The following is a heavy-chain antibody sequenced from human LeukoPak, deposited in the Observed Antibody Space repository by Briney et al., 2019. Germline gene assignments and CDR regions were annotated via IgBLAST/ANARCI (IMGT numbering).Heavy chain of an antibody. Sequence: GGSLRLSCAASGFTVSSNYMSWVRQAPGKGLKWVSVIYSGGSTYYADSVKGRFTISRDNSKNTLYLQMNSLRAEDTAVYYCARDVPVAGNFDYWGQGTLVTVSS. CDR1: GFTVSSNY. CDR2: IYSGGST. J-gene: IGHJ4*02. CDR3: ARDVPVAGNFDY. D-gene: IGHD6-19*01. V-gene: IGHV3-66*02.